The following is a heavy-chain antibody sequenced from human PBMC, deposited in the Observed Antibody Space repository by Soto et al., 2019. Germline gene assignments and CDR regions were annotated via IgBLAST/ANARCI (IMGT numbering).Heavy chain of an antibody. CDR1: GFTFSSYA. V-gene: IGHV3-23*01. J-gene: IGHJ4*02. Sequence: GGSLRLSCAASGFTFSSYAMSWVRQAPGKGLEWVSAISGSGGSTYYADSVKGRFTISRDNAKNSLYLQMNSLRAEDTAVYYCARDKERDDFWSGYNFDYWGQGTLVTFSS. CDR2: ISGSGGST. D-gene: IGHD3-3*01. CDR3: ARDKERDDFWSGYNFDY.